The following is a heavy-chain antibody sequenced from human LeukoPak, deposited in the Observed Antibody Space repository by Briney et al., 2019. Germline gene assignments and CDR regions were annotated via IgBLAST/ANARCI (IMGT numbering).Heavy chain of an antibody. Sequence: PGGSLRLSCAASGFTVSGNYMSWVRQAPGKGLEWVSVIYSGGSTYYADSVKGRFTISRDNSKNTLYLQMNSLRAEDTAVYYCARDRSFGAVALYYFDYWGQGTLVTVSS. CDR2: IYSGGST. D-gene: IGHD3-16*01. V-gene: IGHV3-53*01. CDR1: GFTVSGNY. J-gene: IGHJ4*02. CDR3: ARDRSFGAVALYYFDY.